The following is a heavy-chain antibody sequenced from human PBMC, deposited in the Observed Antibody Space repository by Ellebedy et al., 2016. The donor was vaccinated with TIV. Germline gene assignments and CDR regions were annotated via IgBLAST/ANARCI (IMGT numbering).Heavy chain of an antibody. J-gene: IGHJ4*02. V-gene: IGHV3-33*08. Sequence: PGGSLRLSCAASGFTFTSYGFHWVRQAPGKGLEWVAVIWYGGSKQYYADSVKGRFIISRDDSKNTLYLQMNSLRAEDSAVYYCVTDGRVGAGMYYFDLWGQGTLITVSS. CDR3: VTDGRVGAGMYYFDL. CDR1: GFTFTSYG. D-gene: IGHD1-26*01. CDR2: IWYGGSKQ.